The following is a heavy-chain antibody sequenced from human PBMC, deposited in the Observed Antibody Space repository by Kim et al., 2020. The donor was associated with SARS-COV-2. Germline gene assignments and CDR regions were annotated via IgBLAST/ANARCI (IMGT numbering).Heavy chain of an antibody. CDR1: GFTFSSYA. J-gene: IGHJ4*02. V-gene: IGHV3-23*01. D-gene: IGHD6-6*01. CDR3: ARKSSSSLS. CDR2: ISGSGGST. Sequence: GGSLRLSCAASGFTFSSYAMSWVRQAPGKGLEWVAAISGSGGSTYYADSVKGRFTISRDNSRNTLYLQMNSLRAEDTAVYYCARKSSSSLSWGQGTLVTVSS.